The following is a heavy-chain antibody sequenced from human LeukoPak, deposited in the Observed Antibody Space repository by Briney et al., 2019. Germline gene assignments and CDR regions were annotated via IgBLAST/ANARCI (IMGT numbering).Heavy chain of an antibody. Sequence: GGSLRLSCAASGFTFSSYAMHWVRQAPGKGLEWVAVISYDGSNKYYADSVKGRFTISRDNSKNTLYLQMNSLRAEDTAVYYCARTQYSGSYTGGNDYWGQGTLVTVSS. CDR1: GFTFSSYA. J-gene: IGHJ4*02. D-gene: IGHD1-26*01. CDR3: ARTQYSGSYTGGNDY. CDR2: ISYDGSNK. V-gene: IGHV3-30*04.